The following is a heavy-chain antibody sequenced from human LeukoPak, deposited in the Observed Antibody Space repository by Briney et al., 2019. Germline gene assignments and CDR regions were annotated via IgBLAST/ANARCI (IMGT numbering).Heavy chain of an antibody. CDR2: ISYDGSNK. J-gene: IGHJ4*02. CDR3: AKDTLIVVVNTPYYFDY. CDR1: EFTFNKYA. Sequence: GGSLRLSCAASEFTFNKYAMHWVRQAPGKGLEWVAVISYDGSNKYYADSVKGRFTISRDNSKNTLYLQMNSLRAEDTAVYYCAKDTLIVVVNTPYYFDYWGQGTLVTVSS. D-gene: IGHD3-22*01. V-gene: IGHV3-30-3*01.